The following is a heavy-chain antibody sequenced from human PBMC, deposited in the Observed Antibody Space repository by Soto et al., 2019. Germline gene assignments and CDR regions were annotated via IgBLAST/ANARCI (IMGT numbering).Heavy chain of an antibody. V-gene: IGHV3-23*01. CDR3: AKQKPDPYCSSSYGDAFDI. CDR1: GFTFSSYA. D-gene: IGHD6-6*01. CDR2: ISGSGGST. J-gene: IGHJ3*02. Sequence: EVQLLESGGGLVQPGGSLRLSCAASGFTFSSYAMSWVRQAPGKGLEWVSAISGSGGSTYYADSVKGRFTISRDNSKNTLYLQRNSLRADDTAVYYCAKQKPDPYCSSSYGDAFDIWGQGTMVTVSS.